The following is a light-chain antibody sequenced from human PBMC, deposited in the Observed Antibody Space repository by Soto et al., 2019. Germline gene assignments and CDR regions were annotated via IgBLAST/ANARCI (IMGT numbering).Light chain of an antibody. CDR3: QKYNSALGFT. J-gene: IGKJ3*01. CDR1: QGISNY. V-gene: IGKV1-27*01. CDR2: AAS. Sequence: DIQMTQSPSSLSASVGDRVTITCRASQGISNYLAWYQQKQGKVPKLLIYAASTLQSGVPSRFSGSGSGTDFTLTISSLQPEDVATYYCQKYNSALGFTFGPGTKVDIK.